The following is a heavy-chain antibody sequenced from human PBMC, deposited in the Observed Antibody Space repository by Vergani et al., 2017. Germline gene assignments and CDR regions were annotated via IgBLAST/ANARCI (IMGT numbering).Heavy chain of an antibody. V-gene: IGHV1-46*03. J-gene: IGHJ4*02. Sequence: QVKVVQSGAEVKAPGASVKVSCEASGYTYRSYYVHWVRQAPGQGLEWMGVINPLGGHATYSQKFQGRVSVTGDSSTTGGTSASMVYMDLTSLTPEDTAVYFCVSSRLRSFEYWGQGTLVTVSS. CDR1: GYTYRSYY. D-gene: IGHD4-17*01. CDR3: VSSRLRSFEY. CDR2: INPLGGHA.